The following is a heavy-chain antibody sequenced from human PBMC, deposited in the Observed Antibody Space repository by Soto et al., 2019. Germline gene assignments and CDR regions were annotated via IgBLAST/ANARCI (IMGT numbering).Heavy chain of an antibody. V-gene: IGHV5-51*01. D-gene: IGHD2-2*01. Sequence: PGESLKISCKGSGYSFTNYWIGWVRHMPGKGLEWMGIIYPGDSNTRYSPSFQGQVTISADKSISTAYLQWSSLKASDTAMYYCARLWGIVLVPEPPQYFDYWGPGTLVTVSS. CDR3: ARLWGIVLVPEPPQYFDY. J-gene: IGHJ4*02. CDR1: GYSFTNYW. CDR2: IYPGDSNT.